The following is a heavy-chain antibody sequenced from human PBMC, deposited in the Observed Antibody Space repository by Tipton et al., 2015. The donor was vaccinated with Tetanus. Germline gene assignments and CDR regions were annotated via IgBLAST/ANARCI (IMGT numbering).Heavy chain of an antibody. Sequence: SLRLSCAASGFTLSTYWMTWVRQAPGKGLEWVANIKQDGSEKYYVDSVKGRFTISRDNAKNSLYLQMNSLRAEDTAVYYCARRSGRFRDAGGQGTTVTVSS. V-gene: IGHV3-7*01. CDR2: IKQDGSEK. D-gene: IGHD3-3*01. J-gene: IGHJ6*02. CDR3: ARRSGRFRDA. CDR1: GFTLSTYW.